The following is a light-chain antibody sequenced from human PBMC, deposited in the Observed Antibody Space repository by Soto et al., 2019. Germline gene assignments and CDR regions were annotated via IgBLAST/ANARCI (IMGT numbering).Light chain of an antibody. CDR1: QSVSNY. CDR2: DAS. J-gene: IGKJ4*01. CDR3: QQYNNWPLT. Sequence: ENGLTQSPATLSLSPGERATLSCRASQSVSNYVAWYQQKPGQAPRLLIYDASNRATGVPARFSGSGSGTDFTLTISSLESEDFAAYYCQQYNNWPLTFGGGTKV. V-gene: IGKV3-11*01.